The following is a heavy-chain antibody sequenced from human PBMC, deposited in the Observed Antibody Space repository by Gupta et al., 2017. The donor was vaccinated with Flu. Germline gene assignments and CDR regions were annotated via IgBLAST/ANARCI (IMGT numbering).Heavy chain of an antibody. CDR2: ISFDGTDI. J-gene: IGHJ6*03. D-gene: IGHD6-19*01. V-gene: IGHV3-30*03. CDR1: GFLFSSYH. CDR3: ARVGYWSGTDNDRDV. Sequence: QGVLEQSVGGVVQPGKSLRLSCAASGFLFSSYHMHWVSKAPGRGLEWLAVISFDGTDISNSESVKGRCTSSRDNGQNILYIQRNSLRLDDTARDVGARVGYWSGTDNDRDVWGNGTTGIVSS.